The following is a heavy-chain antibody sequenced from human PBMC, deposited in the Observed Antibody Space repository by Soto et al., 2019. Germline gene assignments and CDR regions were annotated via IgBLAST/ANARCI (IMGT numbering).Heavy chain of an antibody. CDR1: GYTFTTYG. Sequence: ASVKVSCKASGYTFTTYGISWVRQAPGQGLEWVGWISAYSGSTKFAQKFQGRVTMTTDTSTTTAYMDLRSLTSDDTAVYYCARDFTKSTSWPYYFDYWGQGTLVTVSS. D-gene: IGHD2-2*01. V-gene: IGHV1-18*01. CDR3: ARDFTKSTSWPYYFDY. J-gene: IGHJ4*02. CDR2: ISAYSGST.